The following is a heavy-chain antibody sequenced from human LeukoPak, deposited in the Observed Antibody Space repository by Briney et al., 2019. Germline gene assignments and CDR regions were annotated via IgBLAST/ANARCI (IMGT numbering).Heavy chain of an antibody. V-gene: IGHV5-51*01. J-gene: IGHJ4*02. D-gene: IGHD6-19*01. CDR1: GYSFTSYL. CDR2: ILPLDSEV. Sequence: GEALKISCRASGYSFTSYLIAWVRQVSGKGLEWMGSILPLDSEVRYSASFQGQVTISVDKSSSTAYLQWSRLKASDTAVYYCARHGKYSSGSHYFDDWGQGILVTVSS. CDR3: ARHGKYSSGSHYFDD.